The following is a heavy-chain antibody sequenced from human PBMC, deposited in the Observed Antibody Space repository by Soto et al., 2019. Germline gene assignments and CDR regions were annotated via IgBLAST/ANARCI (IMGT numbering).Heavy chain of an antibody. V-gene: IGHV3-23*01. CDR3: AKDSLGATTRGEAFDI. CDR2: ISGSGGST. D-gene: IGHD1-26*01. J-gene: IGHJ3*02. Sequence: GGSLRLSCAASGFTFSSYAMSWVRQAPGKGLEWVSAISGSGGSTYYADSVKGRFTISRDNSKNTLYLQMNSLRAEDTAVYYCAKDSLGATTRGEAFDIWGQGTMVTVSS. CDR1: GFTFSSYA.